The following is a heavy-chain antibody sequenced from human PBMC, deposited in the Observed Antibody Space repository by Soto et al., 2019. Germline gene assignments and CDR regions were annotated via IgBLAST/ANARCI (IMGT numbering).Heavy chain of an antibody. D-gene: IGHD6-13*01. V-gene: IGHV4-34*01. CDR1: GGSFSGYY. CDR3: ARGLAAAGFYYYYGMDV. CDR2: INHSGST. J-gene: IGHJ6*02. Sequence: SETLSLTCAVYGGSFSGYYWSWIRQPPWKGLEWIGEINHSGSTNYNPSLKSRVTISVDTSKNQFSLKLSSVTAADTAVYYCARGLAAAGFYYYYGMDVWGQGTTVTVSS.